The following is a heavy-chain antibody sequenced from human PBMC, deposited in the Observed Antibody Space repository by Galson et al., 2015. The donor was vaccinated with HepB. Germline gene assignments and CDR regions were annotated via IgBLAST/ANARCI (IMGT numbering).Heavy chain of an antibody. D-gene: IGHD3-22*01. CDR1: GFTFSSYG. V-gene: IGHV3-33*01. CDR3: ARDLGASSGYYDAFDI. CDR2: IWYDGSNK. J-gene: IGHJ3*02. Sequence: SLRLSCAASGFTFSSYGMHWVRQAPGKGLEWVAVIWYDGSNKYYADSVKGRFTISRDNSKNTLYLQMNSLRAEDTAVYYCARDLGASSGYYDAFDIWGQGTMVTVSS.